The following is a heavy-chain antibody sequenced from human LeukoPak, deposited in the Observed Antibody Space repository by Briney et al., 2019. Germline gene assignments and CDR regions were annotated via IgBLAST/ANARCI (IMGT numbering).Heavy chain of an antibody. V-gene: IGHV3-21*01. Sequence: PGGSLRLSCAASGFIFSTYSMNWVRQAPGKGLEWVSSISSSSSYIYYADSVKGRFTISRDNAKNSLYLQMNSLRAEDTAVYYCARDMTQLDTAYYFDYWGQGTLVTVSS. D-gene: IGHD5-24*01. J-gene: IGHJ4*02. CDR3: ARDMTQLDTAYYFDY. CDR1: GFIFSTYS. CDR2: ISSSSSYI.